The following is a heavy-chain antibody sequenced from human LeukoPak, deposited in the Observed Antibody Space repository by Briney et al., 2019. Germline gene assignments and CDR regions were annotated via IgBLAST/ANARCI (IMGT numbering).Heavy chain of an antibody. J-gene: IGHJ4*02. Sequence: PGGSLRLSCAASGFTFSSYGMHWVRQAPGKGLEWVAVISYDGSNKYYADSVKGRFTISRDNSKNTLYLQKNSLRAEDTAVYYCARPLEMATITDFDYWGQGTLVTVSS. V-gene: IGHV3-30*03. CDR3: ARPLEMATITDFDY. CDR2: ISYDGSNK. CDR1: GFTFSSYG. D-gene: IGHD5-24*01.